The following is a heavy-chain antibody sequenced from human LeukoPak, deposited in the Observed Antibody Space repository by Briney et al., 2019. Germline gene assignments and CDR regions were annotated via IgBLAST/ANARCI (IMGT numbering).Heavy chain of an antibody. V-gene: IGHV3-30*02. D-gene: IGHD5/OR15-5a*01. CDR2: IRYDGSNK. CDR1: GFTFSNYA. CDR3: VKALPMSTEVSLDY. Sequence: TGGSLRLSCAASGFTFSNYAIHWVRQAPGKGLEWVAFIRYDGSNKYYVDSVKGRFTISRDNNKKSLYLQMNSLRTEDTAFYYCVKALPMSTEVSLDYWGQGTLVTVSS. J-gene: IGHJ4*02.